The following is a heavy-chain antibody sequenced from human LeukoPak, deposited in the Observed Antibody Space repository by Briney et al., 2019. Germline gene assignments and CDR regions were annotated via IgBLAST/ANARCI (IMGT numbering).Heavy chain of an antibody. J-gene: IGHJ4*02. D-gene: IGHD3-10*01. V-gene: IGHV4-59*01. CDR1: GGSISSYY. Sequence: SETLSLTCTVSGGSISSYYWSWIRQPPGEGLEWIGYIYYSGSTNYNPSLKSRVTISVDTSKNQFSLKLSSVTAADATVYYCARRGGTMEDFDNWGQGTLVTVSS. CDR3: ARRGGTMEDFDN. CDR2: IYYSGST.